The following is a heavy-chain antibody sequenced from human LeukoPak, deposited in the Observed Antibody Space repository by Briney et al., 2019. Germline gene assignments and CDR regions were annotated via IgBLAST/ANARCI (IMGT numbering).Heavy chain of an antibody. D-gene: IGHD1-26*01. Sequence: KPSETLSLTCTVSGYSISSGYYWGWIRQPPGKGLEWIGSIYHSGSTYYNPSLKSRVTISVDTSKNQFSLKLSSVTAADTAVYYCARGGRNDTPRPGMWYWGQGTLVTVSS. J-gene: IGHJ4*02. CDR1: GYSISSGYY. CDR2: IYHSGST. CDR3: ARGGRNDTPRPGMWY. V-gene: IGHV4-38-2*02.